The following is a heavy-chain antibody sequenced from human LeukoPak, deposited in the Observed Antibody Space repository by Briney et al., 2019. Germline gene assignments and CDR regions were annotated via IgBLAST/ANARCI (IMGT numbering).Heavy chain of an antibody. Sequence: GESLKISCKGSGYNFTSYWIGWVRQMPGKGPEWMGIMYPGDSDTRYSSSFQGQVTISADKSITTAYVQWSSLKASDTAMYYCARAYYGSSGFDYWGQGTLVTVSS. V-gene: IGHV5-51*01. CDR2: MYPGDSDT. CDR3: ARAYYGSSGFDY. CDR1: GYNFTSYW. D-gene: IGHD3-10*01. J-gene: IGHJ4*02.